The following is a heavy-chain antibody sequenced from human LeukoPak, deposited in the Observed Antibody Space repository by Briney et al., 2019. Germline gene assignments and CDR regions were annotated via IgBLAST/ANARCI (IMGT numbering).Heavy chain of an antibody. V-gene: IGHV4-34*01. CDR2: INHSGST. CDR3: ARAVLSMVTLYYYYSYMDV. D-gene: IGHD4-17*01. CDR1: GGSFSGYY. J-gene: IGHJ6*03. Sequence: PSETLSLTCAVYGGSFSGYYWSWIRQPPGKGLEWIGEINHSGSTNYNPSLKSRVTISVDTSKNQFSLKLSSVTAADTAVYYCARAVLSMVTLYYYYSYMDVWGKGTTVTVSS.